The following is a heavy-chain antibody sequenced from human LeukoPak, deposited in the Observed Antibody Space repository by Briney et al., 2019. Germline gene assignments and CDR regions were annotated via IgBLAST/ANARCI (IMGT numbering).Heavy chain of an antibody. V-gene: IGHV4-34*01. Sequence: PSETLSLTCAVYGGSFSGYYWSWLRQPPGKGLEWIGEINHSGSTNYNPSLKSRVTISVDTSKNQFSLKLSSVTAADTAVYYCARYRVTFTMVRGVLYDAFDIWGQGTMVTVSS. J-gene: IGHJ3*02. CDR1: GGSFSGYY. CDR3: ARYRVTFTMVRGVLYDAFDI. CDR2: INHSGST. D-gene: IGHD3-10*01.